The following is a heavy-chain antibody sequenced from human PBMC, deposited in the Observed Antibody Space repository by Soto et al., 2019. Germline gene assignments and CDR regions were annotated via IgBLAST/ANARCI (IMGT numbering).Heavy chain of an antibody. J-gene: IGHJ4*02. CDR1: AFTFSDHF. Sequence: EVQLVESGGGLVQPGGSLRLSCEVSAFTFSDHFIDWVRQAPGKGLEWVGRSRDKAHSYTTEYAASGKGRFTISRDDSRNSLYLQMNSLKTEDTAVYYCARNLAYGGCYTFDYWGQGTLVTVSS. CDR2: SRDKAHSYTT. V-gene: IGHV3-72*01. CDR3: ARNLAYGGCYTFDY. D-gene: IGHD2-21*01.